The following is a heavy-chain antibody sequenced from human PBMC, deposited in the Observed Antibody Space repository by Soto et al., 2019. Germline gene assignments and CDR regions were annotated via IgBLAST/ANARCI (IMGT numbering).Heavy chain of an antibody. CDR1: GGTFSSYA. Sequence: GASVKVSCKASGGTFSSYAISWVRQAPGQGLEWMGGITPIFGTANYAQKFQGRVTITADKSTSTAYMELSSLRSEDTAVYYCARDNPDIVVVPARLMDVWGQGTTVTVSS. J-gene: IGHJ6*02. CDR2: ITPIFGTA. CDR3: ARDNPDIVVVPARLMDV. D-gene: IGHD2-2*01. V-gene: IGHV1-69*06.